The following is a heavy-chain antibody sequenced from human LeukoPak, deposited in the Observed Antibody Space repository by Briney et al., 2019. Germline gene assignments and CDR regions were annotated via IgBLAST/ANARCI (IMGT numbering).Heavy chain of an antibody. J-gene: IGHJ4*02. CDR2: IKQNGSEK. CDR1: GFTFSSDW. V-gene: IGHV3-7*01. D-gene: IGHD4-11*01. CDR3: ARDTADYLFDY. Sequence: GGSLRLSCAASGFTFSSDWMSWVRQPPGKGLEWVANIKQNGSEKYYVDSVKGRFTISRDNAKNSLYLQMNSLRAEDTAVYYCARDTADYLFDYWGQGTLVTVSS.